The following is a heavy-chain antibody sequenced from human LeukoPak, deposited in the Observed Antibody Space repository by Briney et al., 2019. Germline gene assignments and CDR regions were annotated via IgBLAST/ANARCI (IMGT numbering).Heavy chain of an antibody. V-gene: IGHV1-18*01. Sequence: ASVKVSCKASGYTFTSYGISWVRQAPGQGLEWMGWISAYNGNTNYAQKLQGRVTMTEDTSTDTAYMELSSLRSEDTAVYYCATGPLYYYDSSGYSWGQGTLVTVSS. CDR3: ATGPLYYYDSSGYS. CDR1: GYTFTSYG. J-gene: IGHJ5*02. CDR2: ISAYNGNT. D-gene: IGHD3-22*01.